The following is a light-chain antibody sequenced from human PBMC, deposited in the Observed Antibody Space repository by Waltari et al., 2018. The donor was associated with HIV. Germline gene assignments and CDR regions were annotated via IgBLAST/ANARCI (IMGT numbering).Light chain of an antibody. V-gene: IGLV2-14*01. CDR2: EVS. J-gene: IGLJ1*01. CDR3: SSYTSSISYV. CDR1: RSDVGGYNS. Sequence: QSALTQPASVSGSPGQSITISCTGTRSDVGGYNSVSWYQQHPGKAPKLMIYEVSNRPSGVSNRFSGSKSGNTASLTISGLQAEDEADYYCSSYTSSISYVFGTGTKVTVL.